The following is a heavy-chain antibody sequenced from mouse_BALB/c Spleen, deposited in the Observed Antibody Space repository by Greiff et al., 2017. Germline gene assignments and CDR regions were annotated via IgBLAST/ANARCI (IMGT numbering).Heavy chain of an antibody. Sequence: LQESGAELVRPGSSVKISCKASGYAFSSYWMNWVKQRPGQGLEWIGQIYPGDGDTNYNGKFKGKATLTADKSSSTAYMQLSSLTSEDSAVYFCARSGPWEDYWGQGTTLTVSS. CDR3: ARSGPWEDY. CDR2: IYPGDGDT. J-gene: IGHJ2*01. CDR1: GYAFSSYW. V-gene: IGHV1-80*01. D-gene: IGHD4-1*01.